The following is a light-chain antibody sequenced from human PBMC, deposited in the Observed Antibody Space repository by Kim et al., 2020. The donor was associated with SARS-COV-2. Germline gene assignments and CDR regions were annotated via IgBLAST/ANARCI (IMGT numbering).Light chain of an antibody. V-gene: IGKV1-39*01. CDR2: AAS. CDR1: QSIGTY. Sequence: LQMTQSPSSLSASVGDSVTITCRASQSIGTYLSWYHQEPGKAPKFLIFAASSLQSGVPSRFSGSGFETRFTLTISSLQPEDSGIYYCQQTYSVPYTFGQGTKLEI. CDR3: QQTYSVPYT. J-gene: IGKJ2*01.